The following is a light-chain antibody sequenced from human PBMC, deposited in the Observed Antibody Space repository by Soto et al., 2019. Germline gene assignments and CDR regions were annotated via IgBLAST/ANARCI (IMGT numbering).Light chain of an antibody. V-gene: IGLV1-40*01. J-gene: IGLJ7*01. CDR1: SSNIGAGYD. Sequence: QSALTQPPSVSGAPGQRVTISCTGSSSNIGAGYDVHWYQQLPGTAPKLLIYGNSNRPSGVPDRFSGSKSGTSASLAITGLQAEYEADYYCKSYDSSLSGWVFGGGTQLTVL. CDR2: GNS. CDR3: KSYDSSLSGWV.